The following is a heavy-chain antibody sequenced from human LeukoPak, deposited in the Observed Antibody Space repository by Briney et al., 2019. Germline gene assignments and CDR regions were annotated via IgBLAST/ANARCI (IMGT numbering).Heavy chain of an antibody. D-gene: IGHD5-18*01. CDR3: ARDGGGHSYGLYFFFDY. CDR2: IKQDGSEK. V-gene: IGHV3-7*01. J-gene: IGHJ4*01. CDR1: GFTFSSYW. Sequence: PGGSLRLSCVVSGFTFSSYWMSWVRQAPGKGLEWVANIKQDGSEKYYVDSVKGRFTISRDNAESSLYLQMNSLRAEDTAVYYCARDGGGHSYGLYFFFDYWGQDPWSPSPQ.